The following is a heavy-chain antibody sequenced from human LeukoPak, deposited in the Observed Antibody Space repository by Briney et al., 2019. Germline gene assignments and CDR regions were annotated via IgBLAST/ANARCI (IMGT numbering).Heavy chain of an antibody. D-gene: IGHD3-22*01. CDR2: ISSSSSYT. CDR1: GSTFSSYS. V-gene: IGHV3-21*01. J-gene: IGHJ4*02. CDR3: ARDSYTYYYDSSGYSDFDY. Sequence: GGSLRLSCAASGSTFSSYSMNWVRQAPGKGLEWVSSISSSSSYTYYADSVKGRFTISRDNAKNSLYLQMNSLRAEDTAVYYCARDSYTYYYDSSGYSDFDYWGQGTLVTVSS.